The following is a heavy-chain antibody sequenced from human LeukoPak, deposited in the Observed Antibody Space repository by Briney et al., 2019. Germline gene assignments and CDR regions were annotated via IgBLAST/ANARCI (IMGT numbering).Heavy chain of an antibody. V-gene: IGHV1-2*02. CDR1: GYTFTGYY. CDR3: ARDNDSRDPPHFDY. CDR2: INPNSGGT. D-gene: IGHD3-16*01. Sequence: ASVKVSCKASGYTFTGYYMHWVRQAPGQGLEWMGWINPNSGGTNYAQKFQGRVTMTRDTSISTAYMELSRLRSDDTAVYYCARDNDSRDPPHFDYWGQGTLVTVSS. J-gene: IGHJ4*02.